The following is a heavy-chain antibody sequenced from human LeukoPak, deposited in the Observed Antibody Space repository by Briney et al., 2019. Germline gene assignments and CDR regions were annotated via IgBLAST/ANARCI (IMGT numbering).Heavy chain of an antibody. J-gene: IGHJ6*03. CDR3: ARVRQQVANYYYYYMDV. CDR1: GGTFSSYT. CDR2: IITIFATA. D-gene: IGHD6-13*01. Sequence: ASVKVSCKASGGTFSSYTISWVRQAPGQGLEWMGGIITIFATANYSQKFQGRVTITADESTSTAYMELSSLRSEDTAVYYCARVRQQVANYYYYYMDVWGTGTTVIISS. V-gene: IGHV1-69*13.